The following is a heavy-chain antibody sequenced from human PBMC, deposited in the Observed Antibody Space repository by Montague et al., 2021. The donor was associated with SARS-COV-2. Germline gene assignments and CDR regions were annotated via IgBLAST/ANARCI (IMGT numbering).Heavy chain of an antibody. Sequence: SETLSLTCALYGGSFSGYYWSWIRQPPGKGLEWIGEINHSGSTNYKPSLKSRVTISVDTSKNQFSLKLSSVTAADTAVYYCARGRKRITVVRGVIFAWFDPWGQGTLVTVSS. J-gene: IGHJ5*02. D-gene: IGHD3-10*01. CDR3: ARGRKRITVVRGVIFAWFDP. CDR1: GGSFSGYY. CDR2: INHSGST. V-gene: IGHV4-34*01.